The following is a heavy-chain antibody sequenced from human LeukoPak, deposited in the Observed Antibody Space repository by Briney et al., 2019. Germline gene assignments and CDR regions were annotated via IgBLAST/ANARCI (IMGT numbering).Heavy chain of an antibody. D-gene: IGHD5-12*01. CDR3: ARVIGYDQLDY. CDR2: IHYSGST. V-gene: IGHV4-31*03. J-gene: IGHJ4*02. Sequence: PSQTLSLTRSVSGGSISSGDYYWSWIRQHPGKGLEWIGYIHYSGSTYYNPSLKSRVSISVSTSKNRFSLQLSSVTAADTAVYYCARVIGYDQLDYWGQGTLVTVSS. CDR1: GGSISSGDYY.